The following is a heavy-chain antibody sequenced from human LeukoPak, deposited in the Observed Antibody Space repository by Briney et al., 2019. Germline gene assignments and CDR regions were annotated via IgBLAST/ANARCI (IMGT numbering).Heavy chain of an antibody. V-gene: IGHV1-69*13. CDR2: IIPIFGTA. Sequence: SVKVSCKASGGTFSSYAISWVRQAPGQGLEWMGGIIPIFGTANYAQKFQGRGTITADESTSTAYMELSSLRSEDTAVYYCARDGDYGYYYYYGMDVWGQGTTVTVSS. CDR1: GGTFSSYA. CDR3: ARDGDYGYYYYYGMDV. J-gene: IGHJ6*02. D-gene: IGHD4-17*01.